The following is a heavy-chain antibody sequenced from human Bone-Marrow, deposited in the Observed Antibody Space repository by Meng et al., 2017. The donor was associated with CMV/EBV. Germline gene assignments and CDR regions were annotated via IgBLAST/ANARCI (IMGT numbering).Heavy chain of an antibody. D-gene: IGHD6-13*01. CDR2: IKQDGSEK. Sequence: GESLKISCAASGFTFSSYWMSWVRQAPGKGLEWVANIKQDGSEKYYVDSVKGRFTISRDNAKNSLYLQMNSLRAEDTAVYYCARGPWYSSSWYVHYYYYGMDVWGQGTTVTVYS. V-gene: IGHV3-7*01. CDR3: ARGPWYSSSWYVHYYYYGMDV. J-gene: IGHJ6*01. CDR1: GFTFSSYW.